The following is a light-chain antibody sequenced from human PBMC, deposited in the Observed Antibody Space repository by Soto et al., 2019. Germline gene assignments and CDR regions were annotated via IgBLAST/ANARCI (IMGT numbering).Light chain of an antibody. CDR3: QSYDSSLSDL. CDR2: GNS. V-gene: IGLV1-40*01. CDR1: SSNIGAGYD. Sequence: QPVLTQPPSVSGAPGQRVTISCTGSSSNIGAGYDVHWYQQLPGTAPKLLIYGNSNRPSGVPDRFSGSKSGTSASLAITGLQAEDEADYYCQSYDSSLSDLFGGGTKLTVL. J-gene: IGLJ2*01.